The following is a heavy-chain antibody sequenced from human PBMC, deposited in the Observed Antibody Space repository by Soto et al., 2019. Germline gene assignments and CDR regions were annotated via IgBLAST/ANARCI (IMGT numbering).Heavy chain of an antibody. Sequence: QVQLVQSGAEVKKPGASVYVSCKASGYIFTDYYVHWVRQAPGQGLEWMGWINPNVGGTNYARKFQGRVTMTRDTSISTVYMKLTRLSPDDTAIYYCARGGREVPRIPYDTWGQGTRVTVSS. V-gene: IGHV1-2*02. CDR1: GYIFTDYY. CDR3: ARGGREVPRIPYDT. J-gene: IGHJ5*02. CDR2: INPNVGGT. D-gene: IGHD3-16*01.